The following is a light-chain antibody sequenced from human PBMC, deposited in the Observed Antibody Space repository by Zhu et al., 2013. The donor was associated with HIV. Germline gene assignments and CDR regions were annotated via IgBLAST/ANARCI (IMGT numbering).Light chain of an antibody. J-gene: IGLJ2*01. CDR1: SSDVGGYNY. CDR3: SSYTSSSIPHVV. CDR2: EVS. Sequence: QSALTQPPSASGSPGQSVTISCTGTSSDVGGYNYVSWYQQHPGKAPKLMIYEVSNRPSGVSNRFSGSKSGNTASLTISGLQAEDEADYYCSSYTSSSIPHVVFGGGTKLTVL. V-gene: IGLV2-14*01.